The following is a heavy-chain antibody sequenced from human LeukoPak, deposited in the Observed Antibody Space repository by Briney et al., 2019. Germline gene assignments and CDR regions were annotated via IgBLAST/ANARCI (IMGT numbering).Heavy chain of an antibody. V-gene: IGHV3-66*01. J-gene: IGHJ6*03. Sequence: PGGSLRLSCAASGFTFSSYWMSWVRQAPGKGLEWVSFIDSGGNTHYSDSVKGRFTISRDNSKNTLYLQMNSLRAEDTAVYYCARDGGSSGSGAYYMDVWGKGTTVTVSS. D-gene: IGHD2-15*01. CDR2: IDSGGNT. CDR3: ARDGGSSGSGAYYMDV. CDR1: GFTFSSYW.